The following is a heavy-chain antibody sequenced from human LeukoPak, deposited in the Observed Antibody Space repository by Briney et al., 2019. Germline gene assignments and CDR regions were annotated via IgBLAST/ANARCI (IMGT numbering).Heavy chain of an antibody. D-gene: IGHD3-22*01. CDR2: ISSSGDIK. J-gene: IGHJ3*02. CDR3: ARGGSTGYDYNAFDM. V-gene: IGHV3-48*03. Sequence: PGESLRLSCEASGLTFSIFEMNWVRLAPGKGLEWVSFISSSGDIKLYADSVKGRFTISRDNARNSVYLHMNSLRAEDTAVYFCARGGSTGYDYNAFDMWGQGTMVAASS. CDR1: GLTFSIFE.